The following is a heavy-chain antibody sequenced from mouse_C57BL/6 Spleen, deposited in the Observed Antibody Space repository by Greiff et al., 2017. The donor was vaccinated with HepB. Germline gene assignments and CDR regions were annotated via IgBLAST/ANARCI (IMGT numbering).Heavy chain of an antibody. J-gene: IGHJ1*03. CDR2: ISSGSSTI. Sequence: EVQLVESGGGLVKPGGSLKLSCAASGFTFSDYGMHWVRQAPEKGLEWVAYISSGSSTIYYADTVKGRVTISADNAKNTLFLQMTSLRTEDTAMYYCARRLGREGYFDVWGTGTTVTVSS. CDR3: ARRLGREGYFDV. CDR1: GFTFSDYG. D-gene: IGHD4-1*01. V-gene: IGHV5-17*01.